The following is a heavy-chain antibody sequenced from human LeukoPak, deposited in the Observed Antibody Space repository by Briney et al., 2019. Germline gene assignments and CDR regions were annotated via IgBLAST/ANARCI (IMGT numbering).Heavy chain of an antibody. CDR3: ARGSGSGSYWLDYFDY. J-gene: IGHJ4*02. CDR2: IKQDGSEK. D-gene: IGHD3-10*01. CDR1: GFTFSNYW. V-gene: IGHV3-7*01. Sequence: GGSLRLSCAASGFTFSNYWLTWVRQAPGQGLEWVANIKQDGSEKHYVDSVKGRFTISRDNAKNSLYLQMNSLRAEDTAVYYCARGSGSGSYWLDYFDYWGQGTLVTVSS.